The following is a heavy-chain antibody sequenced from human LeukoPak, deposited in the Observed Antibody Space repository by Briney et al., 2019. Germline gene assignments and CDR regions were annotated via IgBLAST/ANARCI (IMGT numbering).Heavy chain of an antibody. CDR3: ARDTHCSGGSCYSFDY. D-gene: IGHD2-15*01. Sequence: GASVKVSCKASGYTFTSYGISWVRQAPGQGLEWMGWISAYNGNTNYAQKFQGRVTMTRDTSTSTVYMELSSLRSEDTAVYYCARDTHCSGGSCYSFDYWGQGTLVTVSS. CDR1: GYTFTSYG. CDR2: ISAYNGNT. J-gene: IGHJ4*02. V-gene: IGHV1-18*01.